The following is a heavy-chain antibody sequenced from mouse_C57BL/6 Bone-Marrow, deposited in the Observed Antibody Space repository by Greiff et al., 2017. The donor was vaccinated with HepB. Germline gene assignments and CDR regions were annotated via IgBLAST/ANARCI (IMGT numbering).Heavy chain of an antibody. J-gene: IGHJ4*01. D-gene: IGHD4-1*01. CDR3: ARGVGRNAMDY. CDR1: GYTFTSYW. CDR2: IDPSDSYN. Sequence: QVQLKQPGAELVKPGASVKLSCKASGYTFTSYWMQWVKQRPGQGLEWIGEIDPSDSYNNYNQKLKGKATLTVDTSSSTAYMQLISLKSEDSAVYYCARGVGRNAMDYWGQGTSVTVSS. V-gene: IGHV1-50*01.